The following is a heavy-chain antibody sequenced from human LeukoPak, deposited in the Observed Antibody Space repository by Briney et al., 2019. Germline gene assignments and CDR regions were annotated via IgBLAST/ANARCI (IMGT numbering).Heavy chain of an antibody. J-gene: IGHJ4*02. Sequence: GGSLRLSCAASGFTFSSYAMHWVRQAPGKGLEGVAVISYDGSNKYYADSVKGRFTISRDNSKNTLYLQMNSLRAEDTAVYYCARDLVPGGFDYWGQGTLVTVSS. CDR3: ARDLVPGGFDY. V-gene: IGHV3-30*04. CDR1: GFTFSSYA. CDR2: ISYDGSNK. D-gene: IGHD2-8*02.